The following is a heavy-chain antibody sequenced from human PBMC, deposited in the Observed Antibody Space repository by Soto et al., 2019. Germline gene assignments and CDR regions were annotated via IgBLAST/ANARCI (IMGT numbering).Heavy chain of an antibody. CDR2: IGSTGAST. V-gene: IGHV3-64D*06. CDR1: GFTFSHSA. J-gene: IGHJ5*01. D-gene: IGHD6-6*01. Sequence: GGSLRLSCSASGFTFSHSAMHWVRQAPGKGLEYVAAIGSTGASTYYPGSVKGRFIISRDNSKNTLFLQMNSLRPEDTAVYYCVRGGGAYASSSLWFDSWGQGTLVTVSS. CDR3: VRGGGAYASSSLWFDS.